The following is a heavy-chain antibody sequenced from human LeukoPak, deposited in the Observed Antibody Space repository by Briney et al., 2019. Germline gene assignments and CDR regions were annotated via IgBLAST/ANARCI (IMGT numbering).Heavy chain of an antibody. CDR2: ISYDGSNK. J-gene: IGHJ6*02. V-gene: IGHV3-30*03. CDR3: AREGLGPPYYYYGMDV. CDR1: GFTFSSYG. Sequence: AGRSLRLSCAASGFTFSSYGMHWVRQAPGKGLEWVAVISYDGSNKYYADSVKGRFTISRDNSKNTLYLQMNSLRAEDTAVYYCAREGLGPPYYYYGMDVWGQGTTVTVSS.